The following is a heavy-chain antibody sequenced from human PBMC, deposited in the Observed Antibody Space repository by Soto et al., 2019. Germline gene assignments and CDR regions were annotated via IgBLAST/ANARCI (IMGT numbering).Heavy chain of an antibody. CDR2: IYYSGST. V-gene: IGHV4-59*01. D-gene: IGHD4-17*01. Sequence: SETLSLTCTVSGGSISSYYWSWIRQPPGKGLEWIGYIYYSGSTNYNPSLKSRVTISVDTSKNQFSLKLSSVTAADTAVYYCAREKTYGDYDYWGQGTLVTVSS. CDR1: GGSISSYY. J-gene: IGHJ4*02. CDR3: AREKTYGDYDY.